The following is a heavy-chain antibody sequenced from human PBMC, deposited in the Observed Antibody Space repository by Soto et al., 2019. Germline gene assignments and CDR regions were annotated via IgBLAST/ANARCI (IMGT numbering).Heavy chain of an antibody. D-gene: IGHD3-10*01. CDR1: GGTFSSYV. V-gene: IGHV1-69*06. J-gene: IGHJ5*02. Sequence: QVQLVQSGAEVKKPGSSVKVSCKASGGTFSSYVISWVRQAPGQGLEWMGGIIPIFGTANYAQKFQGRVTITADKSTSTAYMELSSLRSEDTAVYYCASLSGITMVRGVRGGLDPWGQGTLVTVSS. CDR3: ASLSGITMVRGVRGGLDP. CDR2: IIPIFGTA.